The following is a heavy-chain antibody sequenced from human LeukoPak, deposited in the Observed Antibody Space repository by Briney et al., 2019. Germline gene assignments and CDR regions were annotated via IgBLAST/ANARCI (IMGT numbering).Heavy chain of an antibody. D-gene: IGHD3-10*01. CDR1: GGSISSYY. V-gene: IGHV4-59*08. J-gene: IGHJ3*02. CDR2: IYYSGST. CDR3: ARPMVRGVNDALDI. Sequence: SETLSLTCTVSGGSISSYYWSWIRQPPGKGLEWIGYIYYSGSTNYNPSLKSRVTISVDTSKDQFSLELTSVTAADTAVYYCARPMVRGVNDALDIWGQGTMVTVSS.